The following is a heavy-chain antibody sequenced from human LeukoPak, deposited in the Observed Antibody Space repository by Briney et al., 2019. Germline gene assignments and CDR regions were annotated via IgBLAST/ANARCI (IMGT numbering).Heavy chain of an antibody. J-gene: IGHJ4*02. Sequence: GGSLRLSCSASGFTFSSYSMHWVRQAPGEGLKYVSAISPNGDSTYYADSVKGRFTISRDNSKNTLYLQMSSLRAEDTAVYYCVPKGTEGYWGQGTLVTVSS. CDR2: ISPNGDST. CDR3: VPKGTEGY. V-gene: IGHV3-64D*06. CDR1: GFTFSSYS.